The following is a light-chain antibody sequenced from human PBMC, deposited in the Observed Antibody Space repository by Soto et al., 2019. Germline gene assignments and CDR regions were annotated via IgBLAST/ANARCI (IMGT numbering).Light chain of an antibody. V-gene: IGLV1-40*01. Sequence: QSVLTQPPSLSGAPGQRVTISCTGTSSNIGAGFDVHWYQQLPGTAPKLLISGNTNRPSGVPDRFSGSKSGASASLAITGLQAEDEADYYCQSYDNTLSGWVFGGGNKLTVL. CDR2: GNT. CDR1: SSNIGAGFD. J-gene: IGLJ3*02. CDR3: QSYDNTLSGWV.